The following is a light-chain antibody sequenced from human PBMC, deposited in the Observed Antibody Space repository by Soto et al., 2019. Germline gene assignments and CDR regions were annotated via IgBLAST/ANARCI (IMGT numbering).Light chain of an antibody. V-gene: IGKV3-20*01. Sequence: EIVLTQSPDTLSLSPGESATLSCRASQSVSSSYFAWYQQKPGRAPRLLIYGSSNRATGIPDRFSGSGSGTDFTLTISRLEHEDFALFYCQQYDGSITFGQGTRLEIE. CDR1: QSVSSSY. CDR3: QQYDGSIT. CDR2: GSS. J-gene: IGKJ5*01.